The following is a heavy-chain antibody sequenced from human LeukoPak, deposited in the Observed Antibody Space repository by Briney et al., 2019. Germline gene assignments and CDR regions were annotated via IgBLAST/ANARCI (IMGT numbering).Heavy chain of an antibody. CDR1: GFTFSTYA. Sequence: PGGSLRLSCVVSGFTFSTYAMSWVRQAPGKGLEWVSVIYSAGSTYYADSVKGRFTISRDNSKNTLYLQMNSLRAEDTAVYYCARDLSFDYWGQGTLVTVSS. CDR2: IYSAGST. V-gene: IGHV3-53*01. D-gene: IGHD3-16*02. J-gene: IGHJ4*02. CDR3: ARDLSFDY.